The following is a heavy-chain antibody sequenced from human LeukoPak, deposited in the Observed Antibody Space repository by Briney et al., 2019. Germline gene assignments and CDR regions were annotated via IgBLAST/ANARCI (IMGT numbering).Heavy chain of an antibody. J-gene: IGHJ6*02. D-gene: IGHD2-2*01. CDR2: TSDSGYST. V-gene: IGHV3-23*01. CDR1: GFTFSSFA. CDR3: AKFSHSSTTRDGMDV. Sequence: PGGSLRLSCAASGFTFSSFAVSWVRQAPGKGLEWVSTTSDSGYSTYYADSVKGQFTISRDNSKNTLYLQMNSLRAEDTAVYYCAKFSHSSTTRDGMDVWGQGTTVTVSS.